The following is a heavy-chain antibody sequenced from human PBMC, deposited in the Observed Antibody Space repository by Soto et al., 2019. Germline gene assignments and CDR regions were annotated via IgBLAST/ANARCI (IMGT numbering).Heavy chain of an antibody. V-gene: IGHV4-39*01. CDR2: IYHSVST. J-gene: IGHJ6*02. CDR1: GASTRRGSFF. Sequence: SETPSLTRTSSGASTRRGSFFPGSGRQPPGEGLEWIGSIYHSVSTYYNPSLKSRVTISVDTSKNQFSLKLSSVTAADTAVYYCARRRLWFGELLTSYYYYGMDVWGQGTTVT. CDR3: ARRRLWFGELLTSYYYYGMDV. D-gene: IGHD3-10*01.